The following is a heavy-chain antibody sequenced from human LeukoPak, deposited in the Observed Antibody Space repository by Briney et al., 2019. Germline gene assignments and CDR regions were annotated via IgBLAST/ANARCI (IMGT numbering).Heavy chain of an antibody. CDR3: ARDDAVDGGYLDY. CDR1: GFSFPNSA. V-gene: IGHV3-23*01. Sequence: PGGSLRLSCVASGFSFPNSAMTWVRQAPGERLEWVSAIRGSGDRTSYADSLKGRFTISRDKSKNTLYLQMNNLRAEDTAVYYCARDDAVDGGYLDYWGQGTLVTVSS. J-gene: IGHJ4*02. CDR2: IRGSGDRT. D-gene: IGHD6-19*01.